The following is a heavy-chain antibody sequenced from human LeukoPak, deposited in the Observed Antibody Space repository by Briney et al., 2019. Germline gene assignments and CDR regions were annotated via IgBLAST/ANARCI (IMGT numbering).Heavy chain of an antibody. CDR2: IFYSGNT. CDR1: GGSISSSSYY. J-gene: IGHJ6*03. V-gene: IGHV4-39*01. D-gene: IGHD3-16*01. CDR3: AQWGNNMDV. Sequence: SETLSLTCTVSGGSISSSSYYWGWIRQPPGKGLEWIGSIFYSGNTFYNPSLKSRVTIFVDTSKNQFSLKLSSVTAADTAVYYCAQWGNNMDVWGKGTTVTASS.